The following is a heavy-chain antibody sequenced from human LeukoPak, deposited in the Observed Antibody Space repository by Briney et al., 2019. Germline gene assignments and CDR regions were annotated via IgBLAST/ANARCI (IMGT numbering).Heavy chain of an antibody. CDR2: INQDGSEN. Sequence: GESLRLSCAASRFTFSRFRMSWVRQPPGKGLEWVANINQDGSENYYVDSVKGRFTIPRDNAKNSLYLQMNSLRAEDTAVYYCAREEDVDTAMVDYWGQGTLVTVSS. J-gene: IGHJ4*02. CDR3: AREEDVDTAMVDY. D-gene: IGHD5-18*01. V-gene: IGHV3-7*01. CDR1: RFTFSRFR.